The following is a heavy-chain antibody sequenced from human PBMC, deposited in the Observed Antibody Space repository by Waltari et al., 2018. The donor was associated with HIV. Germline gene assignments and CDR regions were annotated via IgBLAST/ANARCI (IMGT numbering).Heavy chain of an antibody. Sequence: QVQLVQSGGEVKKPGASVKVSCKASGYTFTSYGISWVRQAPGQGLEWVGWISAYNGNTNYEQKFQGRVTMTTDTSTSTAYMELRSLRSDDTAMYYCARDIYDSSGYYYDDAFDIWGQGTVVTVSS. V-gene: IGHV1-18*01. CDR3: ARDIYDSSGYYYDDAFDI. CDR2: ISAYNGNT. J-gene: IGHJ3*02. CDR1: GYTFTSYG. D-gene: IGHD3-22*01.